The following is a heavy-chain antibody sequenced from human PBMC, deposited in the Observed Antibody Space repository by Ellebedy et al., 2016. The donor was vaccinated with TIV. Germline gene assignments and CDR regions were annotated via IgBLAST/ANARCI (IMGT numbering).Heavy chain of an antibody. Sequence: SETLSLXCTVSGGSISSYYWSWIRQPPGKGLEWVGYVSHSGNTNYSPSLKSRVTISVDTSKNQFSLKVSSVTASDTAMYYCARDRFGGWYFDLWGRGTLVTVSS. CDR1: GGSISSYY. D-gene: IGHD4-23*01. CDR3: ARDRFGGWYFDL. CDR2: VSHSGNT. V-gene: IGHV4-59*01. J-gene: IGHJ2*01.